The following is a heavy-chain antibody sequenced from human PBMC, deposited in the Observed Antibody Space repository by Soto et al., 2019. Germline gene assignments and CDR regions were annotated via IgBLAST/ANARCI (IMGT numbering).Heavy chain of an antibody. Sequence: GASVKVSCKASGYTFTGYYMHWVRQAPGQGLEWMGWINPNSGGTNYAQKFQGRVTMTRDTSISTAYMELSRLRSDGTAVYYCARGLIVATIGLGYYYGMDVWGQGTTVTVSS. V-gene: IGHV1-2*02. D-gene: IGHD5-12*01. CDR3: ARGLIVATIGLGYYYGMDV. CDR1: GYTFTGYY. J-gene: IGHJ6*02. CDR2: INPNSGGT.